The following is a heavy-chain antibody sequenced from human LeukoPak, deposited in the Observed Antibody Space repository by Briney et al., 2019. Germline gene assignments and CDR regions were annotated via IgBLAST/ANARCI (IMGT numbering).Heavy chain of an antibody. J-gene: IGHJ4*02. V-gene: IGHV4-39*07. CDR3: ARDGYSAIDY. CDR1: GGSISSSSYY. CDR2: IYYSGST. D-gene: IGHD1-26*01. Sequence: SSETLSLTCTVSGGSISSSSYYWGWIRQPPGKGLEWIGSIYYSGSTYYNPSLKSRVTISVDTSKNQFSLKLSSVTAADTAVYYCARDGYSAIDYWGQGTLVTVSS.